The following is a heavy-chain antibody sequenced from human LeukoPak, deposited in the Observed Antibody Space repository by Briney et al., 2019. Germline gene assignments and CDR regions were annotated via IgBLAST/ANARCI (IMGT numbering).Heavy chain of an antibody. CDR3: AGTLDYLNGKDG. V-gene: IGHV4-61*02. J-gene: IGHJ6*02. D-gene: IGHD3/OR15-3a*01. CDR1: GGSISSGSYY. Sequence: SETLSLTCTVSGGSISSGSYYWSWIRQPAGKGLEWIGRIYTSGSTNYNPSLKSRVTISVDTSKNQFSLKLSSLTAADTAVDYWAGTLDYLNGKDGLGQGTTVTVSS. CDR2: IYTSGST.